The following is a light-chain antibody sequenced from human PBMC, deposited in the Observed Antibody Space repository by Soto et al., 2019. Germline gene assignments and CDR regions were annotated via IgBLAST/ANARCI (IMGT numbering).Light chain of an antibody. Sequence: ENVLTQSPGTLSLSPGERATLSCRASQSVSSYLAWYQHKPGQAPRLLIYDASNRATGIPARFSGSGSGTDFTLTISSLEPEDFAVYYCQQRSNWPPSFGGGTKVDIK. CDR2: DAS. V-gene: IGKV3-11*01. CDR3: QQRSNWPPS. CDR1: QSVSSY. J-gene: IGKJ4*01.